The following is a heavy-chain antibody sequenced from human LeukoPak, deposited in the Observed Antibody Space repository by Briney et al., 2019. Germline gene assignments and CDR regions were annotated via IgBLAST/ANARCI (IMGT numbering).Heavy chain of an antibody. D-gene: IGHD4-23*01. CDR2: INPSGGST. CDR1: GYTFTSYY. V-gene: IGHV1-46*01. Sequence: ASVKVSCKASGYTFTSYYMHWVRQAPGQGLEWMGIINPSGGSTSYAQKFQGRVTMTRDTSTSTVYMELSSLRSEDTAVYYCARVVRTVDYGGNRKYYFDYWGQGTLVTVSS. CDR3: ARVVRTVDYGGNRKYYFDY. J-gene: IGHJ4*02.